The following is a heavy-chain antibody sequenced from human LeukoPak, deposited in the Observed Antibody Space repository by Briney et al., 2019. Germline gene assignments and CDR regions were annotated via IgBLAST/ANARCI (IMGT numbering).Heavy chain of an antibody. CDR1: GFTFSNYW. CDR2: IKSKTDGGTT. Sequence: GGSLRLSCEASGFTFSNYWMHWVRQAPGKGLEWVGRIKSKTDGGTTDYAAPVKGRFTISRDDSKKTLYLQMNSLKNEDTAVYYCTTDWALSLSMIAVVINGEGYWGQGTQVTVSS. CDR3: TTDWALSLSMIAVVINGEGY. D-gene: IGHD3-22*01. J-gene: IGHJ4*02. V-gene: IGHV3-15*01.